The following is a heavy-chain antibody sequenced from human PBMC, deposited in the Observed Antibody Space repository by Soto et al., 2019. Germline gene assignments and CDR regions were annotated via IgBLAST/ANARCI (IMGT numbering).Heavy chain of an antibody. J-gene: IGHJ6*02. Sequence: GSLRLSCAASGFTFSSYYMHWVRQATGKGLEWVSAIGTAGDPYYPGSVKCRFTISRENAKNSLYLQMNSLRAGDTAVYYCARGESSSLGYYYGMDVWGQGTTVTVSS. CDR2: IGTAGDP. CDR3: ARGESSSLGYYYGMDV. V-gene: IGHV3-13*05. D-gene: IGHD6-6*01. CDR1: GFTFSSYY.